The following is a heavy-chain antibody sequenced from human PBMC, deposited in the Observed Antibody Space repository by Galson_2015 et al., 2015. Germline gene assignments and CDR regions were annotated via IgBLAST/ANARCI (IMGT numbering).Heavy chain of an antibody. CDR3: AKDQSPENWSRYGMDV. V-gene: IGHV1-69*04. CDR2: IIPILGIA. CDR1: GGTFSSYT. Sequence: SVKVSCKASGGTFSSYTISWVRQAPGQGLEWMGRIIPILGIANYAQKFQGRVTITADKSTSTAYMELSSLRSEDTALYYCAKDQSPENWSRYGMDVWGQGTTVTVSS. J-gene: IGHJ6*02. D-gene: IGHD1-1*01.